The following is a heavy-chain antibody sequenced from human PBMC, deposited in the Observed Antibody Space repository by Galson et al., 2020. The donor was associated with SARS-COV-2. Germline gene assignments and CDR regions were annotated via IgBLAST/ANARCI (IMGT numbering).Heavy chain of an antibody. V-gene: IGHV4-61*02. Sequence: SETPSLTCTVPGDSINNGSYYWSWIRQPAGKRLEWVGRVYTSGSTNYNPSLKSRVTISLDTSKNQLSLKLRTETAADTAVYFCAREGGSVAATPGGMDVWGQGTTVTVSS. J-gene: IGHJ6*02. CDR1: GDSINNGSYY. CDR3: AREGGSVAATPGGMDV. D-gene: IGHD2-15*01. CDR2: VYTSGST.